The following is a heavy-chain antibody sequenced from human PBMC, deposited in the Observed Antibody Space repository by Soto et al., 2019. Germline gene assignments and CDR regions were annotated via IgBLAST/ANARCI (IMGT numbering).Heavy chain of an antibody. CDR2: ISSSGYI. J-gene: IGHJ6*02. D-gene: IGHD2-15*01. CDR3: ARDCSGGSCYPGMDV. Sequence: GGSLRLSCAASGFTLRNYEMNWVRQAPGKRLEWLSSISSSGYIFSTDSVRGRFTISRDNAKNSVYLQINSLRAEDTAVYFCARDCSGGSCYPGMDVWGHGTTVTVSS. CDR1: GFTLRNYE. V-gene: IGHV3-48*03.